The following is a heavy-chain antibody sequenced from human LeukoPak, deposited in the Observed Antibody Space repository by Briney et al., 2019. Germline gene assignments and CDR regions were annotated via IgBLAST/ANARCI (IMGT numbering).Heavy chain of an antibody. D-gene: IGHD3-3*01. CDR2: INHSGST. V-gene: IGHV4-34*01. Sequence: PSETLSLTCAVYGGSFSGYYWSWIRQPPGKGLEWIGEINHSGSTNYNPSLKSRVTISVDTSKNQFSLKLSSVTAADTAVYYCARLAIFGAIDYYGMDVWGQGTTVTVSS. CDR1: GGSFSGYY. CDR3: ARLAIFGAIDYYGMDV. J-gene: IGHJ6*02.